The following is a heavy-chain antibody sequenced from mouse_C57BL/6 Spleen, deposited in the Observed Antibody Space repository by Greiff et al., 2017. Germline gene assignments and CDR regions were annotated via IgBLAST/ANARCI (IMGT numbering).Heavy chain of an antibody. CDR1: GYAFSSSW. CDR2: IYPGDGDT. Sequence: QVQLKQSGPELVKPGASVKISCKASGYAFSSSWMNWVKQRPGKGLEWIGRIYPGDGDTNYNGKFKGKATLTADKSSSTAYMQLSSLTSEDSAVYFCARQDGYYGYYAMDYWGQGTSVTVSS. J-gene: IGHJ4*01. V-gene: IGHV1-82*01. CDR3: ARQDGYYGYYAMDY. D-gene: IGHD2-3*01.